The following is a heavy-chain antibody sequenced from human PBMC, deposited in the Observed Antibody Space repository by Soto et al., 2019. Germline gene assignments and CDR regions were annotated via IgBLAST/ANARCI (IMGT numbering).Heavy chain of an antibody. D-gene: IGHD3-3*01. CDR2: ISGSGGST. CDR3: AKAEALYDFWSGYYYYYGMDA. CDR1: GFTFSSYA. J-gene: IGHJ6*02. Sequence: PGGSLRLSCAASGFTFSSYAMSWVRQAPGKGLEWVSAISGSGGSTYYADSVKGRFTISRDNSKNTLYLQMNSLRDEDTAVSYCAKAEALYDFWSGYYYYYGMDAWGQGNKVTVS. V-gene: IGHV3-23*01.